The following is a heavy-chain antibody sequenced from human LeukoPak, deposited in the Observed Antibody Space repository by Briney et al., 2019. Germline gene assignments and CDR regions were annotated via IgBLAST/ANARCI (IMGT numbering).Heavy chain of an antibody. D-gene: IGHD3-10*01. V-gene: IGHV3-21*01. CDR2: ISSSSSYI. Sequence: GGSLRLSCAASGFTFSSYSMNWVRQAPGKGLEWVSSISSSSSYIYYADSVKGRFTISRDNAKNSLYLQMNSLRAEDMAVYYCARPRITMASRDAFDIWGQGTMVTVSS. J-gene: IGHJ3*02. CDR1: GFTFSSYS. CDR3: ARPRITMASRDAFDI.